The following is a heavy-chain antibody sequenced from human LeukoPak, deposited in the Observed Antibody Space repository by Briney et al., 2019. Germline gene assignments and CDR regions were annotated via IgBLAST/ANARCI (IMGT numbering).Heavy chain of an antibody. CDR2: ISYDGGNK. J-gene: IGHJ6*02. Sequence: GGSLRLSCAASGFTFSSYAMHWVRQAPGKGLEWVAVISYDGGNKYYADSVKGRFTISRDNSKNTLYLQMNSLRAEDTAVYYCARGQFGYGMDVWGQGTTVTVSS. V-gene: IGHV3-30-3*01. CDR3: ARGQFGYGMDV. CDR1: GFTFSSYA. D-gene: IGHD3-10*01.